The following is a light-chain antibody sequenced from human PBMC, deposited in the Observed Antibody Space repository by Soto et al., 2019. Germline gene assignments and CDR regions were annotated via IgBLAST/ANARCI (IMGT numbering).Light chain of an antibody. CDR2: DVS. V-gene: IGLV2-14*01. CDR3: SSYTSRGTSPFV. Sequence: QSALTQPASVSGSPGQSITISCTGTSSDVGGYNYVSWYQQHPGKAPKLMIYDVSNRPSGVSNRFSGSKSGNTASLTISGLQAEDEADYYCSSYTSRGTSPFVFGTGTKVTVL. J-gene: IGLJ1*01. CDR1: SSDVGGYNY.